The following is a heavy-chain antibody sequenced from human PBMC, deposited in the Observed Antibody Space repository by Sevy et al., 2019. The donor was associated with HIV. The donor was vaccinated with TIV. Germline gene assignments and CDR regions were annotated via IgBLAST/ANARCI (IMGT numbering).Heavy chain of an antibody. CDR3: ARHRSPYYYYGMDV. V-gene: IGHV1-69*13. J-gene: IGHJ6*02. Sequence: ASVKVSCKASGGTFSSYAISWVRQAPGQGLEWMGGIIPIFGTANYAQKFQGRVTITADESTGTAYMDLSSLRSEDTAVYYCARHRSPYYYYGMDVWGQGTTVTVSS. CDR2: IIPIFGTA. CDR1: GGTFSSYA.